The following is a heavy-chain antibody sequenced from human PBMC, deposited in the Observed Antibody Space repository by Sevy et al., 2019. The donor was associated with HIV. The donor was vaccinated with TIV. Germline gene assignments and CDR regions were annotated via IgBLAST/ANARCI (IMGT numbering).Heavy chain of an antibody. V-gene: IGHV4-59*02. Sequence: SETLSLTCSVSGGSVNNNYWTWIRQPPGKGLEWIGYIYDGETSNYSPSLKSRVTISVDASKNQFSLKLSSVTAAGTAIYYCASGGAAGTGYMDVWGKGTTVTVSS. J-gene: IGHJ6*03. CDR2: IYDGETS. CDR3: ASGGAAGTGYMDV. D-gene: IGHD6-13*01. CDR1: GGSVNNNY.